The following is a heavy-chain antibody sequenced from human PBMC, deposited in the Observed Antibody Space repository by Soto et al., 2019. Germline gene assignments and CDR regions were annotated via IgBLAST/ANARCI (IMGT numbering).Heavy chain of an antibody. CDR3: AKIMIQGVLVDALDV. J-gene: IGHJ6*02. CDR2: ISFNGGVI. V-gene: IGHV3-23*01. Sequence: DVQLLESGGGVVQPGGSLRLSCAASGFVFRNLTMNWVRQAPGKGLEYVAIISFNGGVIFDADSVRGRFTISRDNAKNILYLDMTNLRPEDSGVYYCAKIMIQGVLVDALDVWGRGTTVTV. CDR1: GFVFRNLT. D-gene: IGHD3-10*01.